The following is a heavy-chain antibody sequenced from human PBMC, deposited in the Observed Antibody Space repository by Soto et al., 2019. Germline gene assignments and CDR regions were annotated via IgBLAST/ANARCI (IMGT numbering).Heavy chain of an antibody. CDR1: GGSISSSSYY. CDR3: ARLTPAFGWNDVLAYYFDY. J-gene: IGHJ4*02. Sequence: SETLSLTCTVSGGSISSSSYYWGWIRQPPGKGLEWIGSIYYSGSTYYNPSLKSRVTISVDTSKNQFSLKLSSVTAADTAVYYCARLTPAFGWNDVLAYYFDYWGQGTLVTVSS. D-gene: IGHD1-1*01. V-gene: IGHV4-39*01. CDR2: IYYSGST.